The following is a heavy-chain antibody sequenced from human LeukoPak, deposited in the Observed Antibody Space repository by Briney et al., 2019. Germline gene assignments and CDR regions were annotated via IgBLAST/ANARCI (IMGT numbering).Heavy chain of an antibody. Sequence: GGSLRLSCAASGFTFSSYWMSWVRQAPGNGLEWVANIHQDGSEEYYVDSVKGRFTISRDNAKSSLYLQMNSLRAEDTAVYYCARGEEWELLGEGTDYWGRGTLVTVSS. CDR3: ARGEEWELLGEGTDY. V-gene: IGHV3-7*01. CDR2: IHQDGSEE. D-gene: IGHD1-26*01. J-gene: IGHJ4*02. CDR1: GFTFSSYW.